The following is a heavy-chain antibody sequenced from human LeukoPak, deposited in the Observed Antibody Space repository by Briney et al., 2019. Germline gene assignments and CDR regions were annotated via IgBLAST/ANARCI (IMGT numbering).Heavy chain of an antibody. V-gene: IGHV3-64D*06. CDR1: GFTFSTYA. J-gene: IGHJ4*02. CDR3: VNSRMTTVTAFDY. CDR2: ISSKGGST. Sequence: GGSLRLSCSASGFTFSTYAMHWVCQAPGKGLEYVSAISSKGGSTYYADSVKGRFTISRDNSKNTQYLQMSSLRAEDTAVYYCVNSRMTTVTAFDYWGQGTLVTVSS. D-gene: IGHD4-17*01.